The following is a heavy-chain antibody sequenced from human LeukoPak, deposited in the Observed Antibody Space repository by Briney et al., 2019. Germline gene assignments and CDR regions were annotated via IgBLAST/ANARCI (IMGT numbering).Heavy chain of an antibody. CDR2: ISGSRGTT. J-gene: IGHJ4*02. D-gene: IGHD6-19*01. V-gene: IGHV3-23*01. Sequence: PGGSLRLSCAASGFTFSSYAMSWVRQAPGKGLEWVSGISGSRGTTYYADSVKGRLTISRDNSKNTLYLQMNSLRADDTAVYYCAKERTGGWHFDYWGQGTLVTVSS. CDR1: GFTFSSYA. CDR3: AKERTGGWHFDY.